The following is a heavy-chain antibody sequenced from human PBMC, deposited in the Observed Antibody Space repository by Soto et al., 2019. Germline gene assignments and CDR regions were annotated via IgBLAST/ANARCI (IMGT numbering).Heavy chain of an antibody. V-gene: IGHV3-30*03. D-gene: IGHD3-16*01. J-gene: IGHJ5*02. CDR1: GFTFSSYG. CDR2: ISYDGSDK. CDR3: ARTAGYDYVWGSSGLDP. Sequence: GSLRLSCAASGFTFSSYGMHWVRQAPGKGLEWVTVISYDGSDKYYGDAVKGRFTISRDDSKNTVDLQMNSLREEDTAVYYCARTAGYDYVWGSSGLDPWGQGTLVTVAS.